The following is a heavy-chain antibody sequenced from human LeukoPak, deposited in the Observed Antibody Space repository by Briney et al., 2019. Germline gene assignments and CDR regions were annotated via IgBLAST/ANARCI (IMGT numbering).Heavy chain of an antibody. D-gene: IGHD3-3*01. J-gene: IGHJ4*02. CDR1: GVYFSSSGCY. V-gene: IGHV4-39*01. CDR2: IFYTGNT. Sequence: SETLSLTCSVSGVYFSSSGCYWGWIRQPPGKGLEWIGSIFYTGNTYYNPSLKSRITISADTSKNQFSLKLSPVTAADTAVYYCARHRTIFGVVIGFDYWGQGTLVTVSS. CDR3: ARHRTIFGVVIGFDY.